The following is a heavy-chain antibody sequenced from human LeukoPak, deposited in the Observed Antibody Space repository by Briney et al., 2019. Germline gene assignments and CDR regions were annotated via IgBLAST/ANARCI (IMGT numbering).Heavy chain of an antibody. CDR2: ISAYNGNT. D-gene: IGHD6-6*01. Sequence: ASVTVSCTASGYTFTSYGISWVRQAPGQGLEWMGWISAYNGNTNYAQKLQGRVTMTTDTSTSTAYMELRSLRSDDTAVYYCARGRRTCSSSGFDPWGQGTLVTVSS. J-gene: IGHJ5*02. V-gene: IGHV1-18*01. CDR3: ARGRRTCSSSGFDP. CDR1: GYTFTSYG.